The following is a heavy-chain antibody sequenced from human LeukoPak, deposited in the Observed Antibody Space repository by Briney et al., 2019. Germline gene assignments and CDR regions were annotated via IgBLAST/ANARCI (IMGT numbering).Heavy chain of an antibody. CDR3: ARGIGPAAAGTYFDY. Sequence: PSETLSLTCAVYGGSFSGYYWSWIRQPPGKGLEWIGEINHSGSTNYNPSLKSRVTISVDTSKNQFSLKLSSVTAADTAVYYCARGIGPAAAGTYFDYWGQGTLVTVSS. D-gene: IGHD6-13*01. CDR1: GGSFSGYY. CDR2: INHSGST. J-gene: IGHJ4*02. V-gene: IGHV4-34*01.